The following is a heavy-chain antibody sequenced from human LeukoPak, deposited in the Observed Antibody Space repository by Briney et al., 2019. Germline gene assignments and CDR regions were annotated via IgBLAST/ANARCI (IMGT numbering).Heavy chain of an antibody. J-gene: IGHJ4*02. D-gene: IGHD6-13*01. CDR2: ISGSGTNI. CDR1: GFTFSSFE. Sequence: GGSLRLSCAASGFTFSSFEMNWVRQAPGKGLEWVSYISGSGTNIYYADSVKGRFAISRDNSKNTLFLQMNSLRADDTAVYYCASAAIAAADLYSEYWGQGTLVTVSS. V-gene: IGHV3-48*03. CDR3: ASAAIAAADLYSEY.